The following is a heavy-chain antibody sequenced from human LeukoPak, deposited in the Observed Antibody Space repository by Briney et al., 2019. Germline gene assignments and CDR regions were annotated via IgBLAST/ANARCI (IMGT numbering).Heavy chain of an antibody. D-gene: IGHD6-13*01. V-gene: IGHV3-21*01. Sequence: GGSLRLSCAASGFTFSSYSMNWVRQAPGKGLEWVSSISSSSSYIYYADSVKGRFTISRDNAKNSLYLQMNSLRAEDTAVYYCATPRVAAAGTSGYWGQGTLVTVSS. CDR1: GFTFSSYS. J-gene: IGHJ4*02. CDR2: ISSSSSYI. CDR3: ATPRVAAAGTSGY.